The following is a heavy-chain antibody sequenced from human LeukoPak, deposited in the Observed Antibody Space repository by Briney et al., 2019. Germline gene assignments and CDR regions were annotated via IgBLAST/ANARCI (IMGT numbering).Heavy chain of an antibody. Sequence: GGSLRLSCAASGFTFSSYALIWVRQAPGKGLEWVSAISGSGGTTLYTDSVKGRFTISRDNSKNTLYLQMNSLRAEDTAVYYCAKGEYCGGGCYSFFDYWGQGTLVTVSS. CDR2: ISGSGGTT. D-gene: IGHD2-21*02. V-gene: IGHV3-23*01. J-gene: IGHJ4*02. CDR1: GFTFSSYA. CDR3: AKGEYCGGGCYSFFDY.